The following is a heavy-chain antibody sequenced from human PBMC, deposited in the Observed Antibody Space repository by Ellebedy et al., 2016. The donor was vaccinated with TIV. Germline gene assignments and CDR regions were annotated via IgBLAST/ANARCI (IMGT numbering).Heavy chain of an antibody. V-gene: IGHV4-59*12. CDR3: ARDPDCSGGSCPFDY. J-gene: IGHJ4*02. CDR1: GGSFSGYY. CDR2: IYYSGST. Sequence: SQTLSLTCAVYGGSFSGYYWSWIRQPPGKGLEWIGYIYYSGSTNYNPFLKSRVTISVDTSKNQFSLKLSSVTAADTAVYYCARDPDCSGGSCPFDYWGQGTLVTVSS. D-gene: IGHD2-15*01.